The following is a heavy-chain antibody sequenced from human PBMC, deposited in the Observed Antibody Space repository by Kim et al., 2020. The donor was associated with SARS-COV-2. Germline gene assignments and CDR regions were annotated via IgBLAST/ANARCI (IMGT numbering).Heavy chain of an antibody. Sequence: GGSLRLSCAASGFTFSDYYMSWIRQAPGKGLEWVSYISSSGSTIYYADSVKGRFTISRDNAKNSLYLQMNSLRAEDTAVYYCASGNSSSWYSPWFDPWGQGTLVTVSS. CDR2: ISSSGSTI. V-gene: IGHV3-11*01. J-gene: IGHJ5*02. CDR3: ASGNSSSWYSPWFDP. CDR1: GFTFSDYY. D-gene: IGHD6-13*01.